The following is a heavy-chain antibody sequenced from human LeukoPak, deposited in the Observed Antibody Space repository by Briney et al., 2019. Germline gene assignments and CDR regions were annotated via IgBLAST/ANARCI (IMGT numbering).Heavy chain of an antibody. D-gene: IGHD1-26*01. CDR1: GGSISGYY. CDR3: ASGSRVGPYTTGFDY. Sequence: PSETLSLTCIVSGGSISGYYWSWIRQPPGRGLEHIGFVHDSGSTNYNPSHKSRVTISLDTSKNQFSLELKSVTAADTAVYYCASGSRVGPYTTGFDYWGQGTLVTVSS. CDR2: VHDSGST. V-gene: IGHV4-59*01. J-gene: IGHJ4*02.